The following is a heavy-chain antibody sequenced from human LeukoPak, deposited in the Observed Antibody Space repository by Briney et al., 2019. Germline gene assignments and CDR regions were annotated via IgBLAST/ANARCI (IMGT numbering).Heavy chain of an antibody. CDR2: IYYSGST. J-gene: IGHJ4*02. V-gene: IGHV4-39*01. D-gene: IGHD6-13*01. CDR1: GVSISSSSYY. Sequence: SETLSLTCTVSGVSISSSSYYWGWIRQPPGKGLEWIGSIYYSGSTYYNPSLKSRVTISVDTSKNQFSLKLSSVTAADTAVYYCARHGAAGYYWGQGTLVTASS. CDR3: ARHGAAGYY.